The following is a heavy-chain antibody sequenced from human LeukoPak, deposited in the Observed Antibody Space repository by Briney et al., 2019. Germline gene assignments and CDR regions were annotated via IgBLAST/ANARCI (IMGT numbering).Heavy chain of an antibody. CDR2: IIPIFGTA. CDR3: SWYYYGSGSYYWFDP. J-gene: IGHJ5*02. CDR1: GGTFSSYA. V-gene: IGHV1-69*13. Sequence: ASVKVPCKASGGTFSSYAISWVRQAPGQGLEWMGGIIPIFGTANYAQKFQGRVTITADESTSTAYMELSSLRSEDTAVYYCSWYYYGSGSYYWFDPWGQGTLVTVSS. D-gene: IGHD3-10*01.